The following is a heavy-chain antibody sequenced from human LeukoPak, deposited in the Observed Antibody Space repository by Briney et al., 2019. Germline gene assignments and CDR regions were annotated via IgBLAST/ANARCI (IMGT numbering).Heavy chain of an antibody. Sequence: ASVKVSCKASGYTFTSYDINWVRQATGQGLEWMGWMNPNSGSTGYAQKFQGRVTMTRNTSISTAYMELSSLRSEDTAVYYCARSCSSTSCQYYYYYYMDVWGKGTTVTVSS. CDR2: MNPNSGST. V-gene: IGHV1-8*01. CDR1: GYTFTSYD. D-gene: IGHD2-2*01. J-gene: IGHJ6*03. CDR3: ARSCSSTSCQYYYYYYMDV.